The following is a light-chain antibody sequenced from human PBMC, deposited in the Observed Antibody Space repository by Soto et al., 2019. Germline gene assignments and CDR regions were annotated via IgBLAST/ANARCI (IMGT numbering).Light chain of an antibody. CDR2: DVI. CDR1: SSDVGGYDY. Sequence: QSALTQPASVSGSPGQSITISCTGTSSDVGGYDYVSWYQQHPGKAPKLMIYDVINRPSGVSNRFSGSKSGNTASLTISGLQAEDEADYYCSSYTTNSPLVVFGGGTKLTVL. J-gene: IGLJ2*01. V-gene: IGLV2-14*01. CDR3: SSYTTNSPLVV.